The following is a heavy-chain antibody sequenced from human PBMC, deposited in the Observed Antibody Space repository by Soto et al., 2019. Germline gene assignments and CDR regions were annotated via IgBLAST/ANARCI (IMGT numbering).Heavy chain of an antibody. CDR1: GFTFSSYA. V-gene: IGHV3-23*01. CDR3: AKDPSIFGVVRRINDYYFDY. D-gene: IGHD3-3*01. J-gene: IGHJ4*02. CDR2: ISGSGGST. Sequence: GGSLRLSCAASGFTFSSYAMSWVRQAPGKGLEWVSAISGSGGSTYYADSVKGRFTISRDNSKNTLYLQMNSLRAEDTAVYYCAKDPSIFGVVRRINDYYFDYWGQGTLVTVSS.